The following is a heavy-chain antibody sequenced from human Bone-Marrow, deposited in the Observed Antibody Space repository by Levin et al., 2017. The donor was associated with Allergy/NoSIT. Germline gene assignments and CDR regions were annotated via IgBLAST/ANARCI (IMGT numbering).Heavy chain of an antibody. CDR2: INPSTGVT. D-gene: IGHD1-14*01. Sequence: ASVKVSCKTSGYTFTVYYMHWVRQAPGQGLEWMGRINPSTGVTDYVQKFQGRVTMTRDTSISTAYMELSRLRSDDTAVYYCARIGSNHNFGSWDQGTLVTVSS. CDR3: ARIGSNHNFGS. CDR1: GYTFTVYY. J-gene: IGHJ4*02. V-gene: IGHV1-2*06.